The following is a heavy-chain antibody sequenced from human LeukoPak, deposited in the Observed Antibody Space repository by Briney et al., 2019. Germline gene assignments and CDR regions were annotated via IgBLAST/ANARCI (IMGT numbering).Heavy chain of an antibody. D-gene: IGHD1-26*01. CDR1: GGSFSGYY. Sequence: PSETLSLTCAVYGGSFSGYYWSWIRQPPGKGLEWIGEINHSGSTNYNPSLKSRVTISVDTSKNQFSLKLSSVTAADTAVYYCARDNSGSKTFDPWGQGTLVTVSS. J-gene: IGHJ5*02. CDR2: INHSGST. CDR3: ARDNSGSKTFDP. V-gene: IGHV4-34*01.